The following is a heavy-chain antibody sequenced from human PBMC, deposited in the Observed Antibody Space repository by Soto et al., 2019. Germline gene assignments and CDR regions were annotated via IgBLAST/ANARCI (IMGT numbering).Heavy chain of an antibody. CDR2: IGTAGDT. CDR3: ARVKGSGSYWYY. Sequence: EVQLVESGGGLVQPGGSLRLSCAASGFTFSSYDMHWVRQATGKGLEWVSAIGTAGDTYYPGSVKGRFTISRENAKNSLYLQMNSLRAEDTAVYYCARVKGSGSYWYYWGQGTLVTVSS. J-gene: IGHJ4*02. D-gene: IGHD3-10*01. CDR1: GFTFSSYD. V-gene: IGHV3-13*01.